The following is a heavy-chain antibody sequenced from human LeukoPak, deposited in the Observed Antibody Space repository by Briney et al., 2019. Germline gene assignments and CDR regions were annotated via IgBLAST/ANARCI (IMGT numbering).Heavy chain of an antibody. CDR1: GFTFSTYG. V-gene: IGHV3-48*01. J-gene: IGHJ4*02. Sequence: GGSLRLSCAASGFTFSTYGMNWVRQAPGKGLEWVSYISSSSSTIYYADSVKGRLTLSRDNAKNSLYLQMNSLRAEDTAVYYCARSVFYGSGSYSDYWGQGTLVTVSS. CDR3: ARSVFYGSGSYSDY. CDR2: ISSSSSTI. D-gene: IGHD3-10*01.